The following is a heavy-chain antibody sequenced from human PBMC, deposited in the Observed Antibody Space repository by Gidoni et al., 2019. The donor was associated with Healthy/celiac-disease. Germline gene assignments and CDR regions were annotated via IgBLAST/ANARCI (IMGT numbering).Heavy chain of an antibody. Sequence: EGKLLESGGGVVQPGGSLRGCCEAAGVSVSSYAMRCVRQAPGKGLEGVSAIRGSRGSTYYADSVKGRFTISRDNSKNTLYLQMNSLRAEDTAVYYCAKDLKVYGDSTDYWGQGTLVTVSS. J-gene: IGHJ4*02. V-gene: IGHV3-23*01. D-gene: IGHD4-17*01. CDR1: GVSVSSYA. CDR2: IRGSRGST. CDR3: AKDLKVYGDSTDY.